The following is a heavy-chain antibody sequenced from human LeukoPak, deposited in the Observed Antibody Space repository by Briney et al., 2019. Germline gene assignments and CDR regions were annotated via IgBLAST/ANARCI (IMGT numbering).Heavy chain of an antibody. CDR2: IKQDGSEK. V-gene: IGHV3-7*01. CDR1: GFAFGYYW. CDR3: ARGTGAIDY. Sequence: GGSLRLSCAASGFAFGYYWMSRVRQAPGKGLEWVANIKQDGSEKYFVDSVKGRFTISRDNAKNSLYLQMSSLRAEDTAVYYCARGTGAIDYWGQGTLVTVSS. J-gene: IGHJ4*02. D-gene: IGHD1-26*01.